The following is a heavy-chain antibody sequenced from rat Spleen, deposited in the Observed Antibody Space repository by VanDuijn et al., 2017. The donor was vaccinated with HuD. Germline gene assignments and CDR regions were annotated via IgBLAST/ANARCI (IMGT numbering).Heavy chain of an antibody. D-gene: IGHD5-1*01. Sequence: EVQLVESDGGLVQPGRSLKLSCAASGFTYSDYVMAWVRQAPKKGLEWVAYISYDGGSTYYPDSVKGRFTISRDNAKSTLYLQMDSLRSEDTATYYCARSRTGSPYYFDYWGQGVMVTVSS. CDR1: GFTYSDYV. CDR3: ARSRTGSPYYFDY. V-gene: IGHV5-7*01. CDR2: ISYDGGST. J-gene: IGHJ2*01.